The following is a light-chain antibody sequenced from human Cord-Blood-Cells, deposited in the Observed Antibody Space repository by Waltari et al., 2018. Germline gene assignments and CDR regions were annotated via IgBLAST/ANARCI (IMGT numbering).Light chain of an antibody. V-gene: IGLV2-23*02. Sequence: QSALTAPASVPGSPGQSIATSCTGTCSDVGGYNVLSWYQQHPGKAPRLQTYEVSTRPAGVSNRFAGSKSGNAASLTISGLQAEDEADYYCYSYAGSSTYVFGTGTKVTVL. CDR2: EVS. CDR3: YSYAGSSTYV. J-gene: IGLJ1*01. CDR1: CSDVGGYNV.